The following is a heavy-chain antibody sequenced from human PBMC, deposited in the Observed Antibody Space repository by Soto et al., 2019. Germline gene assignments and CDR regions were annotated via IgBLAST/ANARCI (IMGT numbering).Heavy chain of an antibody. Sequence: VQLLESGGGLVQPGGSLRLSCAASGFTLSNYGMNWVLQAPGKGLEWVSGISGSDASTYYADSVKGRFTISRDNSKSTLYLQMNTLRAEDTAVYYCAKDKYYDWGQGTRVIVSA. CDR1: GFTLSNYG. J-gene: IGHJ4*02. CDR2: ISGSDAST. V-gene: IGHV3-23*01. D-gene: IGHD3-22*01. CDR3: AKDKYYD.